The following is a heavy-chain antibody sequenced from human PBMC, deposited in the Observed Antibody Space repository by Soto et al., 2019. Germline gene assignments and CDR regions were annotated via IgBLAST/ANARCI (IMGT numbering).Heavy chain of an antibody. CDR2: MNPNSGNT. CDR1: GYTFTSCY. Sequence: ASVKVSCKASGYTFTSCYMHWVRQAPGQGLEWMGWMNPNSGNTGYAQKFQGRVTMTRNTSISTAYMELSSLRSEDTAVYYCARGVFPGSFDPWGQGTLVTVSS. J-gene: IGHJ5*02. D-gene: IGHD3-10*01. CDR3: ARGVFPGSFDP. V-gene: IGHV1-8*02.